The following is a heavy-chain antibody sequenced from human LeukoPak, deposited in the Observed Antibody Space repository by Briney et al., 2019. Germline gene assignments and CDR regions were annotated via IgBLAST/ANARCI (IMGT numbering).Heavy chain of an antibody. V-gene: IGHV4-39*01. CDR1: GGSISSSSYD. CDR3: VNYYDSSDYQQPNHFDY. Sequence: PSQTLSLTCTVSGGSISSSSYDWGWLRHPPGKRLDWIARIYYSGRTYCNPSLKSRFTISVDTSKNQSSLKLSSVTAADTAVYYCVNYYDSSDYQQPNHFDYWGQGTLVTVSS. CDR2: IYYSGRT. J-gene: IGHJ4*02. D-gene: IGHD3-22*01.